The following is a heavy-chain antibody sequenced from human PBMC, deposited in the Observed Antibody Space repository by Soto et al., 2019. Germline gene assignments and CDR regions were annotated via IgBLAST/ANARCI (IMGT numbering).Heavy chain of an antibody. D-gene: IGHD6-6*01. J-gene: IGHJ4*02. CDR2: IYWDDDK. CDR3: AHSRYSRSSFDY. CDR1: GFSLTSNDVG. Sequence: GSGPTLVNPTQTLTLTCTFSGFSLTSNDVGVGWIRQPPGKALEWLALIYWDDDKRYGPSLKSRLTITKDTSKNQVVLRMTNMDPVDTATYYCAHSRYSRSSFDYWGQGTLVTVSS. V-gene: IGHV2-5*05.